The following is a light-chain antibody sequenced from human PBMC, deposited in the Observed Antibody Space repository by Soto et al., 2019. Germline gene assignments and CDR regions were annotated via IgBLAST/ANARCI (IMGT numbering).Light chain of an antibody. CDR3: SSFEASNNLR. CDR1: SSDVGGYNY. CDR2: EVS. V-gene: IGLV2-8*01. Sequence: QSALPQPTSASGSPGQSVTIPCTGTSSDVGGYNYVSWYQQHPGKAPKLMIYEVSKRPSGVPDRFSGSKSGNTASLTVSGLQVEDEADYYCSSFEASNNLRFGGGTKLTVL. J-gene: IGLJ2*01.